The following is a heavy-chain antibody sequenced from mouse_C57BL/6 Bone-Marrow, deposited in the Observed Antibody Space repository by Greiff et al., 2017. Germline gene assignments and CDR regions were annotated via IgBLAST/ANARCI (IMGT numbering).Heavy chain of an antibody. J-gene: IGHJ4*01. CDR3: ARGTTVVEDAMDY. CDR2: INPGSGGT. D-gene: IGHD1-1*01. V-gene: IGHV1-54*01. CDR1: GYAFTNYL. Sequence: QVQLKQSGAELVRPGTSVKVSCKASGYAFTNYLIEWVKQRPGQGLEWIGVINPGSGGTNYNEKFKGQVTLTVDNASSPAYLHLSSLTSVASSVFFCARGTTVVEDAMDYWGQGTSVTVSS.